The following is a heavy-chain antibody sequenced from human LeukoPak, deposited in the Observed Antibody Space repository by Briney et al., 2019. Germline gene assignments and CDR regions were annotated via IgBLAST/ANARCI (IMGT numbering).Heavy chain of an antibody. J-gene: IGHJ3*02. CDR1: GGSTNNYY. V-gene: IGHV3-15*01. CDR3: TKFFLGRRDYVWESYRYLAFDI. Sequence: PSETLSLTCTVSGGSTNNYYWTWIRQPPGKGLEWVGHLKSKTDGGTTDYAAPVKGRFTISRDGSKNTLYLQMNSLKTEDTAVYYCTKFFLGRRDYVWESYRYLAFDIWGHGTMVTVSS. D-gene: IGHD3-16*02. CDR2: LKSKTDGGTT.